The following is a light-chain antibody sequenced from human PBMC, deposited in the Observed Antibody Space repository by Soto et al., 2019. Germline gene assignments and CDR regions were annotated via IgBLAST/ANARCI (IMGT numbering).Light chain of an antibody. Sequence: EIVLTQSPGTLSLSPGERATLSCRASQSVSSSYLAWYQQKPGQAPRLLIYGASNRATGIPDRFSGSGSGTDFTLTISRLEPADFAVYYCQQCGSSPPGTFGQGTKVEIK. V-gene: IGKV3-20*01. CDR2: GAS. CDR3: QQCGSSPPGT. CDR1: QSVSSSY. J-gene: IGKJ1*01.